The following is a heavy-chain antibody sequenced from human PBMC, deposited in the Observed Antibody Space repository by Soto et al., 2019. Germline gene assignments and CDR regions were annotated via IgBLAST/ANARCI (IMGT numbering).Heavy chain of an antibody. V-gene: IGHV1-69*06. CDR3: ASINNEQWYHNAMDF. CDR2: IVPMFGSL. Sequence: QVQLVQSGTEVKKPGSSVKVSCKASEDSFSSYPVSWVRQAPGQGLEWMGEIVPMFGSLKYAQKFQERVIISAATSTTTVYLELSTLRSEDTAVYFCASINNEQWYHNAMDFWGQGTTVIVSS. J-gene: IGHJ6*02. D-gene: IGHD6-19*01. CDR1: EDSFSSYP.